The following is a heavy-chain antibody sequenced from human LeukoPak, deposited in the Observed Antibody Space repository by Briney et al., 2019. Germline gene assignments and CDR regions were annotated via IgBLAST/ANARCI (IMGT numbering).Heavy chain of an antibody. CDR3: ASLAVAGLSEGY. Sequence: SETLSLTCTVSGGSIRSSYYYWGWIRQPPGKGLEWIGSIYDSGSTYYNPSLKSRVTISVDTSRNQFSLKLSSVTAADTAVYYCASLAVAGLSEGYWGQGTLVIVSS. V-gene: IGHV4-39*01. CDR1: GGSIRSSYYY. J-gene: IGHJ4*02. D-gene: IGHD6-19*01. CDR2: IYDSGST.